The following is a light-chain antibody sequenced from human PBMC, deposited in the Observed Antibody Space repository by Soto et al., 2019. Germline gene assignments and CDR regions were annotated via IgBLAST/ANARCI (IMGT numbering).Light chain of an antibody. CDR1: QHISSW. CDR2: SAS. J-gene: IGKJ2*01. Sequence: DIQMTQSPSSMSASVGDRVIITCRASQHISSWLAWYQQKPGRAPNLLIYSASSLQSGVPSRFSGSGSGTDFTLTISSLQPEDFATYYCQQANSFPYTFGQGTKVDI. V-gene: IGKV1-12*01. CDR3: QQANSFPYT.